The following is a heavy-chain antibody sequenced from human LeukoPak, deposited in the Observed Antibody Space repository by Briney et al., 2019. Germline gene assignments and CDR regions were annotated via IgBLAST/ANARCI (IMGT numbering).Heavy chain of an antibody. Sequence: SETLSLTCTVSGGSISSCYWSWIRQPPGNGLEWIGDIYYSGSANSNPSLKSRVTISVDTSKNQFTLKLSSVTAADTAVYYCARLVAARPTIGFDPWGQGTLVTVSS. CDR3: ARLVAARPTIGFDP. CDR2: IYYSGSA. V-gene: IGHV4-59*01. J-gene: IGHJ5*02. D-gene: IGHD6-6*01. CDR1: GGSISSCY.